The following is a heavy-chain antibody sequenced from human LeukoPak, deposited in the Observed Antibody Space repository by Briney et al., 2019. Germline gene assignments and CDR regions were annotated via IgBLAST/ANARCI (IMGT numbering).Heavy chain of an antibody. Sequence: GGSLRLSCAVSGGTFSAYWMAWVRQSPGKGLEWVAEINEDGSVKYYVDSMKGRFTISRDNARNSLYLQMNSLGAEDTAVYYCAKVPRDSDCYWGQGTLVTVSS. J-gene: IGHJ4*02. CDR3: AKVPRDSDCY. CDR2: INEDGSVK. CDR1: GGTFSAYW. V-gene: IGHV3-7*01. D-gene: IGHD2-21*02.